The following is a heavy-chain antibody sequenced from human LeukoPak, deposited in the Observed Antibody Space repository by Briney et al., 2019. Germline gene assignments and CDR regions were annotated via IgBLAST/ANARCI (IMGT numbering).Heavy chain of an antibody. CDR3: ARQRGGYDPLDY. D-gene: IGHD5-12*01. CDR1: GGSISGSTYY. CDR2: IYDSGST. Sequence: PSETLSLTCTVSGGSISGSTYYWGWIRQPPGKGLEWIGSIYDSGSTSYNPSLKSRTTMSVDTSKNQFSLIVTSVTAADTAVYYCARQRGGYDPLDYWGRGTLVTVSS. J-gene: IGHJ4*02. V-gene: IGHV4-39*01.